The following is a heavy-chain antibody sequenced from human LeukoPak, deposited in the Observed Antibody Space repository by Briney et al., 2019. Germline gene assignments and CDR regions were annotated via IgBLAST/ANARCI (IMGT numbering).Heavy chain of an antibody. D-gene: IGHD6-19*01. CDR3: AGGYSSGWYPHYFDY. J-gene: IGHJ4*02. CDR1: GFTFTSYG. V-gene: IGHV3-30*03. Sequence: GGSLRLSCAASGFTFTSYGIHWVRQAPGKGLEWVAVISYDGSNKSYADSVRGRFTISRDNSENTLFLQMNSLRADDTAVYYCAGGYSSGWYPHYFDYGGQGTLVTVSS. CDR2: ISYDGSNK.